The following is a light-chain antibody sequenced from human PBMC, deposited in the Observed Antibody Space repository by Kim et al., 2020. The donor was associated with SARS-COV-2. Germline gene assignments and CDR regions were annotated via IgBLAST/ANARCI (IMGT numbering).Light chain of an antibody. J-gene: IGKJ1*01. CDR2: AAI. CDR1: QSVSSF. Sequence: EEMATFSRTATQSVSSFLAWYHRNTGKARRLLISAAIKRATGIPARFSGGGSGTDLPLTISRLAPEDFVVYYRKNSSNLLAWTFGQGTKVDIK. V-gene: IGKV3-11*01. CDR3: KNSSNLLAWT.